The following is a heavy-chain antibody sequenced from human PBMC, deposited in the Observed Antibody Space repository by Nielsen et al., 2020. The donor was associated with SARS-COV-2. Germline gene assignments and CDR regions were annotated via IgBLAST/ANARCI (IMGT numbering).Heavy chain of an antibody. V-gene: IGHV3-7*01. D-gene: IGHD2-15*01. Sequence: GGSLRLSCAASGFTFRTYWMSWVRQPPGKGLEWVANIKEDVNEKYYAGSVKGRFTISRDNAKNTLYLQMNSLRAEDTAVYYCARGGSQGVDGMDVWGQGTTVTVSS. J-gene: IGHJ6*02. CDR1: GFTFRTYW. CDR3: ARGGSQGVDGMDV. CDR2: IKEDVNEK.